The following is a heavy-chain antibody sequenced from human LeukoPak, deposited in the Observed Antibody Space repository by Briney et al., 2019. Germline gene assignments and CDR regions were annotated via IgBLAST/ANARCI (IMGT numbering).Heavy chain of an antibody. V-gene: IGHV3-23*01. Sequence: GSLRLSCAASGFTFSSYAMIWVRQAPGKGLEWASGISAGGNSPYYADSVKGRFTISRDNSKNTLYLQMNSLRAEDTAVYYCAKDTLIAVAGLYYFDYWGQGTLVTVSS. D-gene: IGHD6-19*01. J-gene: IGHJ4*02. CDR2: ISAGGNSP. CDR3: AKDTLIAVAGLYYFDY. CDR1: GFTFSSYA.